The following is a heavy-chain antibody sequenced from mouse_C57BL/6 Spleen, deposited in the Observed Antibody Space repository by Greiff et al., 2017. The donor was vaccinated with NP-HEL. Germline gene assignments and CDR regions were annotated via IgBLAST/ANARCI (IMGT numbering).Heavy chain of an antibody. CDR3: ARGGFYYGSSPFAY. CDR1: GYTFTDYN. J-gene: IGHJ3*01. CDR2: INPNNGGP. D-gene: IGHD1-1*01. Sequence: EVQLQQSGPELVKPGASVKMSCKASGYTFTDYNMHWVKQSHGQSLEWIGYINPNNGGPSYNQTFKGKATLTVNKSSSTAYMELRSLTSEDSAVYYCARGGFYYGSSPFAYWGQGTLVTVSA. V-gene: IGHV1-22*01.